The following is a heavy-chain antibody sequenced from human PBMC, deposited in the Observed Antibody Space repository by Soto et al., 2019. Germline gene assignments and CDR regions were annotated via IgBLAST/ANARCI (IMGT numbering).Heavy chain of an antibody. CDR1: GGSISTYY. J-gene: IGHJ5*02. Sequence: QVQLRESGPALVKPSETLSLTCTVSGGSISTYYWSWIRQPPGKGLEWIGYTHYSGSTYYNPSLRRRVTLALATSRKQLVLPLHSMTAADTAVYYCAGESAGSGKKKWFDPWGQGTLVTVSS. CDR3: AGESAGSGKKKWFDP. D-gene: IGHD3-10*01. CDR2: THYSGST. V-gene: IGHV4-59*01.